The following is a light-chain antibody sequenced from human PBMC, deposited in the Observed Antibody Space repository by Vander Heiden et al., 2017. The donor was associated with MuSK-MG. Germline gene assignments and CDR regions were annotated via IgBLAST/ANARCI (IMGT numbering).Light chain of an antibody. CDR1: QSVSTF. Sequence: DIQMTQSPSSLSASVGDRVTITCRASQSVSTFLNWYQQKPGKAPQLLIYGASNLQFGVPSRFSGGGSGTDFSLTISSLQPEDIATYYCQQCDGTPVTFGQGTRLEIK. CDR3: QQCDGTPVT. CDR2: GAS. V-gene: IGKV1-39*01. J-gene: IGKJ2*01.